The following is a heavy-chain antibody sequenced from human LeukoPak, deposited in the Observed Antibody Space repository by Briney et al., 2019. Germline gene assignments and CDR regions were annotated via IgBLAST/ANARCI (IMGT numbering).Heavy chain of an antibody. D-gene: IGHD2-21*02. CDR2: ISGSGDST. CDR1: GFTFSSYS. V-gene: IGHV3-23*01. Sequence: GGSLRLSCAASGFTFSSYSMSWVRQAPGKGLEWVSSISGSGDSTFYADSVKGRFSISRDNSKNTLYLQVNGLRTEDTAVYYCAKDRLLNCRGDCYIFDYWGQGTVVTVSS. J-gene: IGHJ4*02. CDR3: AKDRLLNCRGDCYIFDY.